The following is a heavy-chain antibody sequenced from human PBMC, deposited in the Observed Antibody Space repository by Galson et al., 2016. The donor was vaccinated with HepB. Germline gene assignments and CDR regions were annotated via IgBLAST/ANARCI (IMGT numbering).Heavy chain of an antibody. CDR2: IYYIGDA. Sequence: ETLSLTCTVSGGSISSSSYYWAWIRQPPGKGLEWIASIYYIGDAYYNPSLTSRVTISVDTSKKQFSLKLSSVTAADTAVYYCARTMGRGVMLPDAFDIWGQGTTVTVSS. CDR3: ARTMGRGVMLPDAFDI. V-gene: IGHV4-39*01. D-gene: IGHD3-10*01. J-gene: IGHJ3*02. CDR1: GGSISSSSYY.